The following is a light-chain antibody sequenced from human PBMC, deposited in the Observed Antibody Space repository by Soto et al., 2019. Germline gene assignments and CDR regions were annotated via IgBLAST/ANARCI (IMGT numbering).Light chain of an antibody. CDR3: TATDDRLTGPV. CDR1: SGDIGSYNR. J-gene: IGLJ2*01. V-gene: IGLV2-14*01. CDR2: EVT. Sequence: QSALTQPASVSGSPGQSITISCTGTSGDIGSYNRVSWYQQHPGKAPKLIIYEVTDRPSGVPDRFSASKSGTSASLAISGLRSEDEADYYCTATDDRLTGPVFGGGTKLTVL.